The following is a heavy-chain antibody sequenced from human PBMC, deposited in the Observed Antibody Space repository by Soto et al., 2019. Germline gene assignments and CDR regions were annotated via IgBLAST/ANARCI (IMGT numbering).Heavy chain of an antibody. CDR2: ISGSGDTT. D-gene: IGHD6-19*01. V-gene: IGHV3-23*01. CDR1: GFTFSDYA. J-gene: IGHJ3*01. Sequence: EVQLLESGGGLVQPGGSLRLSCAASGFTFSDYAMNWVRQAPGKGLEWVSMISGSGDTTYYADSVKGRFTISRDNSKNTVDLQRNSLRDEDPAIYSSAKLKIPMAGTRRLPYDLWGQATMVTVSS. CDR3: AKLKIPMAGTRRLPYDL.